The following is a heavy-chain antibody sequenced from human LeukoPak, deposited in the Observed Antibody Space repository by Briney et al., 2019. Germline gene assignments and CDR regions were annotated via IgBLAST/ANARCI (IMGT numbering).Heavy chain of an antibody. CDR2: INYSGRT. Sequence: PSDTLSLTCTGSGGSIASYYWSWIRQSPGKRLEWIASINYSGRTKLNPSLQSRVTISLDMSNNHFSLQLRSVTAADTAIYYCARLLDCDNSGDPDTFDIWGQGTMVTVFS. V-gene: IGHV4-59*01. CDR1: GGSIASYY. J-gene: IGHJ3*02. CDR3: ARLLDCDNSGDPDTFDI. D-gene: IGHD3-22*01.